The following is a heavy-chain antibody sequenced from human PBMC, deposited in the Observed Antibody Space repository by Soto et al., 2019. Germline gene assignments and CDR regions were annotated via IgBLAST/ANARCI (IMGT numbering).Heavy chain of an antibody. CDR1: GYTFTSYG. Sequence: ASVKVSCKASGYTFTSYGISWVRQAPGQGLEWMGWISAYNGNTNYAQKLQGRVTMTTDTSTSTAYMELRSLRSDDTAVYYCASSYYYDSSGYTTSWDYWGQGTLVTAPQ. D-gene: IGHD3-22*01. CDR2: ISAYNGNT. J-gene: IGHJ4*02. V-gene: IGHV1-18*01. CDR3: ASSYYYDSSGYTTSWDY.